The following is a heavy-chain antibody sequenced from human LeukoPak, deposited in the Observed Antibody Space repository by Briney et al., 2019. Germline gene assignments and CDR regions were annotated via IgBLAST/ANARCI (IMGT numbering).Heavy chain of an antibody. D-gene: IGHD6-19*01. V-gene: IGHV3-30*18. CDR2: ISYDGSNK. CDR3: AKEASSGWYYFDY. Sequence: GGSLRLSCAASGFTFSSCGMHWVRQAPGKGLEWVAVISYDGSNKYYADSVKGRFTISRDNSKNTLYLQMNSLRAEDTAVYYCAKEASSGWYYFDYWGQGTLVTVSS. CDR1: GFTFSSCG. J-gene: IGHJ4*02.